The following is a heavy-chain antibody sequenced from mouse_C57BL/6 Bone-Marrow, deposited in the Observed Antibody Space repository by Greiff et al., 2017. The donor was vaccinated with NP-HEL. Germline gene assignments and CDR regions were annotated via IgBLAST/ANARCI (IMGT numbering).Heavy chain of an antibody. J-gene: IGHJ3*01. CDR2: IDPSDSET. Sequence: QVHVKQPGAELVRPGSSVKLSCKASGYTFTSYWMHWVKQRPIQGLEWIGNIDPSDSETHYNQKFKDKATLTVDKSSSTAYMQLSSLTSEDSAVYDCARLHSLYYDYDAAWFAYWGQGTLVTVSA. V-gene: IGHV1-52*01. D-gene: IGHD2-4*01. CDR1: GYTFTSYW. CDR3: ARLHSLYYDYDAAWFAY.